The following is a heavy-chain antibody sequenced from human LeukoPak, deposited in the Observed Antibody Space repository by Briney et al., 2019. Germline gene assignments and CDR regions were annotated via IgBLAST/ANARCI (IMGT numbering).Heavy chain of an antibody. D-gene: IGHD5-18*01. CDR2: ISGSGGST. CDR1: GFTFSSYA. J-gene: IGHJ4*02. CDR3: AKSKLGYKKLGPFDY. Sequence: GGSLRFSCAASGFTFSSYAMSWVRQAPVKGLEWVSAISGSGGSTYYADSVKGRFTISRDNSKNTLYLQMNSLRAEDTAVYYCAKSKLGYKKLGPFDYWGQGTLVTVSS. V-gene: IGHV3-23*01.